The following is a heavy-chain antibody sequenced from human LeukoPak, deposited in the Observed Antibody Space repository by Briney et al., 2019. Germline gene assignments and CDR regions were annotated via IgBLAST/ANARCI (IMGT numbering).Heavy chain of an antibody. CDR1: GFIFSGSD. V-gene: IGHV3-73*01. Sequence: PGGSLRLSCATSGFIFSGSDIHWVRQASGRGLEWVGRIRTKLRNYATAYAASVKGRFTISRDDSGDTAYLQMNSLKTEDTAVYYCTTYISGHYWGQGTLLTVSS. D-gene: IGHD1-20*01. CDR2: IRTKLRNYAT. CDR3: TTYISGHY. J-gene: IGHJ4*02.